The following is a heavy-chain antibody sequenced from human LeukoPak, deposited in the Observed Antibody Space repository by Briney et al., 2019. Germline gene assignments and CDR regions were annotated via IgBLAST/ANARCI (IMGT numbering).Heavy chain of an antibody. CDR1: GFTFNTYD. CDR2: IGTCGDA. D-gene: IGHD2-8*01. CDR3: VRGCMFCRWKTYFDP. J-gene: IGHJ5*02. V-gene: IGHV3-13*01. Sequence: GGSLRLSCAASGFTFNTYDMHWVRQAAGKGLEWVPAIGTCGDAFYPDSVKGRFTMPRENAKNSVYLQMNSLRAEDTAVYYCVRGCMFCRWKTYFDPWGQGTLVTVSS.